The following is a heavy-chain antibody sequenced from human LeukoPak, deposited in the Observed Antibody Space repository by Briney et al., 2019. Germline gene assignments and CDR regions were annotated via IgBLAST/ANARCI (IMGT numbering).Heavy chain of an antibody. CDR2: IKQDGSEK. CDR3: ARDLGYCSSTSCFHDAFDI. CDR1: GFTFSSHW. Sequence: GGSLRLSCAASGFTFSSHWMSWVRQAPGKGLEWVANIKQDGSEKYYVDSVKGRFTISRDNAKNSLYLQMNSLRAEDTAVYYCARDLGYCSSTSCFHDAFDIWGQGTMVTVSS. J-gene: IGHJ3*02. D-gene: IGHD2-2*01. V-gene: IGHV3-7*01.